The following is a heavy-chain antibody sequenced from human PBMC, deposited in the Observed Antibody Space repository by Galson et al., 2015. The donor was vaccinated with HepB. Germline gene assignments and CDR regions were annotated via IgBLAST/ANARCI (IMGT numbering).Heavy chain of an antibody. CDR1: GFTFSSYA. V-gene: IGHV3-30*04. J-gene: IGHJ3*02. Sequence: SLRLSCAASGFTFSSYAMHWVRQAPGKGLEWVAVISYDGSIKYYADSVKGRFTISRDNSKNTLYLQMNSLRAEDTAVYYCARGAAAGTRPDAFDIWGQGTMVTVSS. CDR2: ISYDGSIK. D-gene: IGHD6-13*01. CDR3: ARGAAAGTRPDAFDI.